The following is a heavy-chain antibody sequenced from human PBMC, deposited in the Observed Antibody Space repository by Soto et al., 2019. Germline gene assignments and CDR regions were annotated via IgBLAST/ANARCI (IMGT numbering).Heavy chain of an antibody. CDR1: GFTFSIYA. CDR3: AKVRESSGWTESDGMDG. CDR2: ISGSGGST. D-gene: IGHD6-19*01. V-gene: IGHV3-23*01. Sequence: GALRLSCAASGFTFSIYAMSWVLQAPGKGLEWVSAISGSGGSTYYADSVKGRFTISRDNSKNTLYLQMNSLRAEDTAVYYCAKVRESSGWTESDGMDGWGKGTKVTVDS. J-gene: IGHJ6*04.